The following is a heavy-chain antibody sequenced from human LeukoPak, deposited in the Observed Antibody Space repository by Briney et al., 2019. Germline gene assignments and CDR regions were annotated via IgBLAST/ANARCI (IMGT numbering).Heavy chain of an antibody. J-gene: IGHJ6*02. CDR1: GGSISSGGYY. CDR2: IYYSGST. V-gene: IGHV4-31*03. D-gene: IGHD2-2*01. Sequence: SQTLSLTCTVSGGSISSGGYYWSWIRQHPGKGLEWIGYIYYSGSTYYNPSLKSRVTISVDTSKNQFSLKLSSVTAADTAVYYCARSYCSSTSCYGGYHYYGMDVWGQGTRSPSP. CDR3: ARSYCSSTSCYGGYHYYGMDV.